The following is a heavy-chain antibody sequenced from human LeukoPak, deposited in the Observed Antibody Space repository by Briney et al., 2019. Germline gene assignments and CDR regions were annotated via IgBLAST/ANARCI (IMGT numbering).Heavy chain of an antibody. J-gene: IGHJ6*02. Sequence: ASVKVSCKASGYTFTGYYMHWVRQAPGQGLEWMGWINPNSGGTNYAQKFQGRVTMTRDTSISTAYMELSRLRSDDTAVYYCARVNQLPIPDYYYYGMDVWGQGTTVTVSS. CDR3: ARVNQLPIPDYYYYGMDV. CDR2: INPNSGGT. CDR1: GYTFTGYY. V-gene: IGHV1-2*02. D-gene: IGHD2-2*01.